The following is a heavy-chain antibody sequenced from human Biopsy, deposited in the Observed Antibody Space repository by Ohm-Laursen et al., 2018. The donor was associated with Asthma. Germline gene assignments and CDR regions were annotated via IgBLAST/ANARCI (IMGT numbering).Heavy chain of an antibody. J-gene: IGHJ5*02. CDR2: IKEDGSEK. CDR1: GFTFSTSW. D-gene: IGHD6-19*01. Sequence: SLRLSCSASGFTFSTSWMTWVRQAPGKGLEWVANIKEDGSEKNYVDSVKGRFTISRDNGKNSLYLQMNSLRAEDTAVYYCARASVAASSNWFDPWGQGTLVTVSS. V-gene: IGHV3-7*05. CDR3: ARASVAASSNWFDP.